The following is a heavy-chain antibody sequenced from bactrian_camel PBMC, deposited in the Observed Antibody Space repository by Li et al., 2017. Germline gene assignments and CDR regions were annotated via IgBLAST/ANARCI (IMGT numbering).Heavy chain of an antibody. V-gene: IGHV3S26*01. J-gene: IGHJ4*01. D-gene: IGHD8*01. CDR3: AARNWVCGADWSQVTAYRY. CDR2: AGDDDVT. Sequence: HVQLVESGGGPVQAGGSLRLSCVASGDTRSSYCMAWFRQAPGKEREGVAAAGDDDVTSYTDSVKGRFTISKDTANNTLYLQMNTLKPEDTAMYYCAARNWVCGADWSQVTAYRYWGQGTQVTVS. CDR1: GDTRSSYC.